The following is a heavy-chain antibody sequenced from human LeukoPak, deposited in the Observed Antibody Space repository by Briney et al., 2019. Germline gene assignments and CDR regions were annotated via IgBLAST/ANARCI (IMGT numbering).Heavy chain of an antibody. CDR1: GFTFSTFA. V-gene: IGHV3-66*01. D-gene: IGHD3-22*01. CDR2: IYSGGST. CDR3: ASALIYDSSGYDY. Sequence: QPGGSLRLSCAASGFTFSTFAMIWVRQAPGKGLEWVSVIYSGGSTYYADSVKGRFTISRDNSKNTLYLQMNSLRAEDTAVYYCASALIYDSSGYDYWGQGTLVTVSS. J-gene: IGHJ4*02.